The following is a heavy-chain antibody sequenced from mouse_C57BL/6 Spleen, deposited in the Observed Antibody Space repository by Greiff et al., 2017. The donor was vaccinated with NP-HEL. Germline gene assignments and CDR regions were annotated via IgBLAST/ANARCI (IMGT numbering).Heavy chain of an antibody. CDR3: ARKAGAMDY. Sequence: QVQLQQPGAELVRPGSSVKLSCKASGYTFTSYWMHWVKQRPIQGLEWIGNIDPSDSETHYNQKFKDKATLTVDKSSSTAYMQLSSLTAEDSAVYYCARKAGAMDYWGQGTSVTVSS. J-gene: IGHJ4*01. CDR2: IDPSDSET. CDR1: GYTFTSYW. V-gene: IGHV1-52*01.